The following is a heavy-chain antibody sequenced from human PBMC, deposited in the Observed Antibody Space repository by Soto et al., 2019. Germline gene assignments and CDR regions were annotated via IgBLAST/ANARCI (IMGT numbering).Heavy chain of an antibody. Sequence: QVQLVESGGGVVQPGRSLRLSCAASGFTFSTYGMHWVRQPPGKGLEWVFVISSDGKSEHYADPVKGRFSISRDNSKNTLSLQMDSLRVEDTAVYYCAKTITTYSGDSRGRGALVDYWGQGHLVTVSS. D-gene: IGHD3-22*01. V-gene: IGHV3-30*18. J-gene: IGHJ4*02. CDR3: AKTITTYSGDSRGRGALVDY. CDR1: GFTFSTYG. CDR2: ISSDGKSE.